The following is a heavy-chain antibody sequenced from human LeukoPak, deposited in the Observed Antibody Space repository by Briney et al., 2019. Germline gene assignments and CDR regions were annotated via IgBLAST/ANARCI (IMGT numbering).Heavy chain of an antibody. V-gene: IGHV1-24*01. J-gene: IGHJ2*01. CDR1: GYTLTELS. Sequence: ASVKVSCKVSGYTLTELSMHWVRQAPGKGLEWMGGFDPEDGETIYAQKFRGRVTMTEDTSTDTAYMELSSLRSEDTAVYYCATSGYYGSGSYLYWYFDLWGRGTLVTVSS. CDR2: FDPEDGET. CDR3: ATSGYYGSGSYLYWYFDL. D-gene: IGHD3-10*01.